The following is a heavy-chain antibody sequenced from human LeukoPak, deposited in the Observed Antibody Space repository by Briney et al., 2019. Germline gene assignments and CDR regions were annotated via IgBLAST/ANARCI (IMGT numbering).Heavy chain of an antibody. Sequence: ASVKVSCKASGYTFTSYGISWVRQAPGQGLGWMGWISAYNGNTNYAQKLQGRVTMTTDTSTSTAYMELRSLRSDDAAVYYCAREAVRGVVLGTPQRVDYWGQGTLVTVSS. V-gene: IGHV1-18*01. D-gene: IGHD3-3*01. CDR1: GYTFTSYG. J-gene: IGHJ4*02. CDR3: AREAVRGVVLGTPQRVDY. CDR2: ISAYNGNT.